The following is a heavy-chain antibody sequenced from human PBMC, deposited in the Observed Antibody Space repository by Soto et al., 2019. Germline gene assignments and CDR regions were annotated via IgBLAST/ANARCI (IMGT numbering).Heavy chain of an antibody. CDR3: ARDKPTGLFDY. CDR1: GGSFSGYY. J-gene: IGHJ4*02. Sequence: SDTLSLTCAIYGGSFSGYYWSWLRQPPGKGLEWIGEINHSGSTNYNPSLKSRVTISVDTSKNQFSLKLTSVTAAGTAVYYCARDKPTGLFDYWGQGPLVTVSS. CDR2: INHSGST. V-gene: IGHV4-34*01. D-gene: IGHD2-8*02.